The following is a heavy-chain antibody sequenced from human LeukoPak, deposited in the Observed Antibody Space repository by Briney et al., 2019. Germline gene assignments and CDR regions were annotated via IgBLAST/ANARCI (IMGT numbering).Heavy chain of an antibody. D-gene: IGHD2-2*01. J-gene: IGHJ6*03. V-gene: IGHV3-48*01. Sequence: GGSLRLFCAASGFTFSTYNMNWVRQAPGKGLEWVSYISGSSSTIYYADSVKGRFTISRDNAKNSLYLQMNSLRAEDTAVYYCARETIVVVPAAKDYYYYMDVWGKGTTVTVSS. CDR1: GFTFSTYN. CDR3: ARETIVVVPAAKDYYYYMDV. CDR2: ISGSSSTI.